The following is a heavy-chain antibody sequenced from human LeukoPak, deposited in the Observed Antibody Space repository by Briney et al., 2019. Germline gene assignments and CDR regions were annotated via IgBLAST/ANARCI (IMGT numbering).Heavy chain of an antibody. CDR3: ARSIPYGTTWYGRSDY. D-gene: IGHD6-13*01. Sequence: GGSLRLSCAASGFPFSSYSITWVRQAPGKGLEWVANIKPDGTTKFYVDSVKGRFTISRDNALNSLYLQMNSLRAEDTAIYYCARSIPYGTTWYGRSDYWGQGTLVTVSS. J-gene: IGHJ4*02. CDR2: IKPDGTTK. CDR1: GFPFSSYS. V-gene: IGHV3-7*03.